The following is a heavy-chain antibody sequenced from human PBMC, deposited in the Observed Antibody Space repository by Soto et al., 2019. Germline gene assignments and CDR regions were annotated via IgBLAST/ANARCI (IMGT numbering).Heavy chain of an antibody. Sequence: QVQLVESGGGLVKPGGSLRLSCAASGFTFSDYYMSWIRQAPGKGPEWVSYITSSGNTIYYADSVKGRFTISRDNAKNSLYQQMNSLRAEDTAVYYCARLHSSSRFYFDYWGQGTLVTVSS. J-gene: IGHJ4*02. D-gene: IGHD6-13*01. CDR3: ARLHSSSRFYFDY. V-gene: IGHV3-11*01. CDR1: GFTFSDYY. CDR2: ITSSGNTI.